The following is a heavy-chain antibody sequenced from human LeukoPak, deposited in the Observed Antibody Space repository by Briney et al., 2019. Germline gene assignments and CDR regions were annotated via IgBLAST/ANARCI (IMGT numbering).Heavy chain of an antibody. CDR3: ARDSTWLLDY. J-gene: IGHJ4*02. D-gene: IGHD6-19*01. CDR2: INSDGSST. V-gene: IGHV3-74*01. CDR1: GFTFSSYW. Sequence: GGSLRLSCAASGFTFSSYWMHWVRQAPGKGLVWVSRINSDGSSTSYADSVKGRFTISRDNIKNVLYLQMNSLRADDTAVYFCARDSTWLLDYWGQGTLITVSS.